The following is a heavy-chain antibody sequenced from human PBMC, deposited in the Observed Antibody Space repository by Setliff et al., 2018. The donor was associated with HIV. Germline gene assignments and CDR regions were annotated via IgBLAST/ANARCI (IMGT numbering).Heavy chain of an antibody. Sequence: PSETLSLTCAVYGGSFSGYYWSWLRQPPGKGPEWIGYIHNSGTTHYNPAFESRLIISLDMSNNQFSLNLASVTAADTAVYYCARSNLEPTSRLFDPWGPGTLVTVSS. CDR1: GGSFSGYY. CDR3: ARSNLEPTSRLFDP. D-gene: IGHD1-1*01. J-gene: IGHJ5*02. CDR2: IHNSGTT. V-gene: IGHV4-34*01.